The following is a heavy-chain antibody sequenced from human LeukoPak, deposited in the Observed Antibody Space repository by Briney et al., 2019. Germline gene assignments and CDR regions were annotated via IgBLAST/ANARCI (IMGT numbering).Heavy chain of an antibody. CDR2: INHSGST. Sequence: SETLSLTCAVYGGSFSGYYWSWIRQPPGKGLEWIGEINHSGSTNYNPSLKSRVTISVDTSKNQFSLKLNSVTAADTAVYYCARPLAITMVQGVIMSRNNAFDIWGQGTMVTVSS. CDR3: ARPLAITMVQGVIMSRNNAFDI. D-gene: IGHD3-10*01. CDR1: GGSFSGYY. J-gene: IGHJ3*02. V-gene: IGHV4-34*01.